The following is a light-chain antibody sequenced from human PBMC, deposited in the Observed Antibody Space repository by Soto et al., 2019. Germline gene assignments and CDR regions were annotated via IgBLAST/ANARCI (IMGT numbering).Light chain of an antibody. J-gene: IGLJ1*01. Sequence: HSVLTQPASVSGFPGQSITISCTGTSSDVGGYNYVSWYQHHPGKAPRLMIYEVSNRPSGVSDRFSGSKSGNTASLTISGLLAEDEADYYCSSYTSINTYVYGTSIKV. V-gene: IGLV2-14*01. CDR2: EVS. CDR1: SSDVGGYNY. CDR3: SSYTSINTYV.